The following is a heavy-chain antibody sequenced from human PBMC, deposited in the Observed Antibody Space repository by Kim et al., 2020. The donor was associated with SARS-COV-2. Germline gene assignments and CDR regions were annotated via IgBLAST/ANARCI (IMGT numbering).Heavy chain of an antibody. D-gene: IGHD6-19*01. CDR2: TYYRSKWYN. CDR3: ARDLILYHPGGGWPPYFDY. J-gene: IGHJ4*02. V-gene: IGHV6-1*01. CDR1: GDSVSSNSAA. Sequence: SQTLSLTCAISGDSVSSNSAAWNWIRQSPSRGLEWLGRTYYRSKWYNDYAVSVKSRITINPDTSKNQFSLQLNSVTPEDTAVYYCARDLILYHPGGGWPPYFDYWGQGTLVTVSS.